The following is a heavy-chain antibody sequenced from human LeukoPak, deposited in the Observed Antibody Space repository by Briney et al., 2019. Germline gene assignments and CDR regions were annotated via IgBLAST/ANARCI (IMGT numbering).Heavy chain of an antibody. V-gene: IGHV3-30*18. Sequence: GGSLRLSCAAPGFTLSIYGMWWVRPAPGKGLEGGAVISFDGSNKSYVEAVKGRFTTSRDNSKNTLYLQMNSLRTEDTAVYYCVKIDGSGSYYPPDYWGQGTLVTVSS. J-gene: IGHJ4*02. CDR2: ISFDGSNK. D-gene: IGHD3-10*01. CDR1: GFTLSIYG. CDR3: VKIDGSGSYYPPDY.